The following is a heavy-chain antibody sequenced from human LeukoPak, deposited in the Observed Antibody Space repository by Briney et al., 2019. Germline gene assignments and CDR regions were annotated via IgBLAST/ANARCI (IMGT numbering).Heavy chain of an antibody. Sequence: PGGSLRLSCAASGFTVDSNYMSWVRQAPGKGLVWVSVIYSGGSTKHADSVKGRFTISRDNSKNTLYLQMNSLRAEDTAVYYCAKGTLWENNFDYWGQGTLVTVSS. J-gene: IGHJ4*02. CDR3: AKGTLWENNFDY. CDR2: IYSGGST. CDR1: GFTVDSNY. D-gene: IGHD1-1*01. V-gene: IGHV3-53*01.